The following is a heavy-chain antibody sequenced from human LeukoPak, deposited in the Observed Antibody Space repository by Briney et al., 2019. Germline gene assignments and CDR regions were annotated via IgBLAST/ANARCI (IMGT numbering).Heavy chain of an antibody. CDR1: GGSISSFY. CDR3: ARVHQLLTFDY. J-gene: IGHJ4*02. Sequence: SETLSLTCTVSGGSISSFYWSWIRQPPGKGLEWIGYIYYSGSTNYNPSLKSRVTISVDTSKNQFSLNLRSVTAADTAVYYCARVHQLLTFDYWGQGTLVTVSS. CDR2: IYYSGST. V-gene: IGHV4-59*08. D-gene: IGHD2-2*01.